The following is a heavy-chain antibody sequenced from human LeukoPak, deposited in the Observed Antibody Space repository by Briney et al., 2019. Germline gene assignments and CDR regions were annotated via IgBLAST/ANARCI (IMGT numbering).Heavy chain of an antibody. CDR2: ISSSSSYI. CDR1: GFTLSSHS. V-gene: IGHV3-21*04. J-gene: IGHJ4*02. Sequence: GGSLRLSCAAYGFTLSSHSMDWVRQAPGKGLEWVSSISSSSSYIHSADSVKGRFTISRDNAKNSLYLQMNSLRAEDTAVYYCAKNYGGVDYWGQGTLVTVSS. D-gene: IGHD4-23*01. CDR3: AKNYGGVDY.